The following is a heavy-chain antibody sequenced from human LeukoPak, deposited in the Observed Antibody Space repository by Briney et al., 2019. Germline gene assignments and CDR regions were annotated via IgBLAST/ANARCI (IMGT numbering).Heavy chain of an antibody. CDR3: ASCHYDSSGYYYFDY. CDR2: IKPSSGAT. CDR1: GYTFSGHY. J-gene: IGHJ4*02. Sequence: ASVKVSCKASGYTFSGHYMHWVRQAPGQGLEWMGWIKPSSGATNYAQKFRGRVTMTRDTSNRTSYMELSRLRSDDTALYYCASCHYDSSGYYYFDYWGQGTLVTVSS. V-gene: IGHV1-2*02. D-gene: IGHD3-22*01.